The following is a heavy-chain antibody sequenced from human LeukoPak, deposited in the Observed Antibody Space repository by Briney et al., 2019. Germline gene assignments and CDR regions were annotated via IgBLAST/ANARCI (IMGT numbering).Heavy chain of an antibody. Sequence: ASVKVSCKASGYTFTSYDINWVRQATGQGLEWMGWMNPNSGNTGYAQKFQGRVTITRNTSISTAYMELSSLRSEDTAVYYCARGGRSSSGWYGASPNDYWGQGTLVTVSS. J-gene: IGHJ4*02. D-gene: IGHD6-19*01. CDR2: MNPNSGNT. CDR3: ARGGRSSSGWYGASPNDY. CDR1: GYTFTSYD. V-gene: IGHV1-8*03.